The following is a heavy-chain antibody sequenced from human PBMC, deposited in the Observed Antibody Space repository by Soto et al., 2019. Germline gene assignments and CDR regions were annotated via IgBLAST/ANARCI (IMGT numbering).Heavy chain of an antibody. D-gene: IGHD5-12*01. CDR3: ARDPRRSKWLQYPFDY. V-gene: IGHV1-18*01. J-gene: IGHJ4*02. Sequence: QVQLVQSGAEVKKPGASVKVSCKASGYTFTSYGISWVRQAPGQGLEWMGWISAYNGNTNYAQKRQGRVTMTTDTATSTAYMELRSLRSDDTGVYYCARDPRRSKWLQYPFDYWGQGTLVTVSS. CDR1: GYTFTSYG. CDR2: ISAYNGNT.